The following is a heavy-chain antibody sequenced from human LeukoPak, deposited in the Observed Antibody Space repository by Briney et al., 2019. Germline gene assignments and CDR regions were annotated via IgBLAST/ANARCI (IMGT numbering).Heavy chain of an antibody. Sequence: GSLRLSCAASGFTVSSYSMNWIRQPPGKGLEWIGYIYYSGSTNYNPSLKSRVTISVDTSKNQFSLKLSSVTAADTAVYYCARQMVAYGDYVMDYWGQGNLVTVSS. D-gene: IGHD4-17*01. V-gene: IGHV4-59*02. CDR1: GFTVSSYS. CDR3: ARQMVAYGDYVMDY. CDR2: IYYSGST. J-gene: IGHJ4*02.